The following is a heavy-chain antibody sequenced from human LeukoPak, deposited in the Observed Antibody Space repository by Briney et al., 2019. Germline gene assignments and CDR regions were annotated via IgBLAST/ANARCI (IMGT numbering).Heavy chain of an antibody. CDR3: AKTVAGNFDY. CDR1: GFSVSTKY. D-gene: IGHD6-19*01. J-gene: IGHJ4*02. V-gene: IGHV3-53*05. CDR2: LYSGGST. Sequence: GGSLRLSCATSGFSVSTKYMSWVRQAPGKGLEWVSVLYSGGSTYYADSVKGRFTISRDNSKNTLYLQMNSLRAEDTAVYYCAKTVAGNFDYWGQGTLVTVSS.